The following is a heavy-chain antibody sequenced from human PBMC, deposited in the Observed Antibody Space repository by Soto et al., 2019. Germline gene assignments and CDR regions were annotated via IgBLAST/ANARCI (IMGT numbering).Heavy chain of an antibody. CDR1: GYAFTSFG. J-gene: IGHJ3*02. V-gene: IGHV1-18*01. CDR2: TVANNGYT. Sequence: QVQLVQSGIEVKNPGASVKVSCKASGYAFTSFGISWVRQAPGQGLEWLGWTVANNGYTKYAQNLQGRVTLITDTSTSTAYMELRSLMSDDTAVYYCARCSGGTCYASYAFDIWGQGKMVTVSS. D-gene: IGHD2-15*01. CDR3: ARCSGGTCYASYAFDI.